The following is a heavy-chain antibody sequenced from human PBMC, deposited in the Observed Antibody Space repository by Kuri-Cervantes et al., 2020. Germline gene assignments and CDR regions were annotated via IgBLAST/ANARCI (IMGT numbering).Heavy chain of an antibody. CDR3: AKANWGSPFDY. J-gene: IGHJ4*02. D-gene: IGHD7-27*01. V-gene: IGHV3-9*01. CDR1: GFTFDDYA. CDR2: ITWNSGSI. Sequence: LSLTCAASGFTFDDYAMHWVRQAPGKGLEWVSGITWNSGSIDYADSVRGRFTISRDNAKNSLYLQMNSLRAEDTALYYCAKANWGSPFDYWGRGTLVTVSS.